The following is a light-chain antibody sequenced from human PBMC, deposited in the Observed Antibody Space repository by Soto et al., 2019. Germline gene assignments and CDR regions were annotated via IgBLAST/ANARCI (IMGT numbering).Light chain of an antibody. V-gene: IGLV6-57*02. CDR3: QSYDSSNHDVV. Sequence: NFMLTQPHSVSESPGKTVTISCTGSSGSIASNYVQWYQQRPGSAPTPVIYEDNQRPSGVPDRFSGSIDSSSNSASLTISGLKTEDEADYYCQSYDSSNHDVVFGGGTKLTVL. CDR2: EDN. J-gene: IGLJ2*01. CDR1: SGSIASNY.